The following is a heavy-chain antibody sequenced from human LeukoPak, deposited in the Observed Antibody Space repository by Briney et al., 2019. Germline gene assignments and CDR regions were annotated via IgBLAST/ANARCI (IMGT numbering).Heavy chain of an antibody. CDR1: GGSITSYY. CDR2: LYASGIT. J-gene: IGHJ4*02. V-gene: IGHV4-4*07. Sequence: SETLSLTCTVSGGSITSYYWSWIRQPAGKGLERIGRLYASGITNYNPSLKSRVTMTVETSKNQFSLKVNSVTAADTAVYYCARDVYIPAAGSNYFDNWGQGTLVTVSS. CDR3: ARDVYIPAAGSNYFDN. D-gene: IGHD6-13*01.